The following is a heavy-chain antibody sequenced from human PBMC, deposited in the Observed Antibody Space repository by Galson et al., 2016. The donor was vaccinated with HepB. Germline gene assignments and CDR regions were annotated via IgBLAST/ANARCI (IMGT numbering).Heavy chain of an antibody. D-gene: IGHD2-15*01. CDR2: IYPSDSDT. CDR1: GYSFAHFW. CDR3: VRDGYCSGGSCSSKFFFVY. J-gene: IGHJ4*02. Sequence: QSGAEVKKPGESLKISCKASGYSFAHFWIGWVRQMPGKGLEWMGIIYPSDSDTTYSSSFQGQVTISADTSTDTADLQWNSLKASDTAMYYCVRDGYCSGGSCSSKFFFVYWGQGTLVTVSS. V-gene: IGHV5-51*01.